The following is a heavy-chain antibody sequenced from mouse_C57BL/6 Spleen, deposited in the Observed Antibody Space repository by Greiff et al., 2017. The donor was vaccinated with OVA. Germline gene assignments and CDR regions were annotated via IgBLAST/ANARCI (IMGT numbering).Heavy chain of an antibody. CDR1: GYTFTSYW. Sequence: VKLQQPGAELVKPGASVKMSCKASGYTFTSYWITWVKQRPGQGLEWIGDIYPGSGSTNYNEKFKSKATLTVDTSSSTAYMQLSSLTSEDSAVYYCARRYYGSSPYAMDYWGQGTSVTVSS. CDR2: IYPGSGST. D-gene: IGHD1-1*01. J-gene: IGHJ4*01. V-gene: IGHV1-55*01. CDR3: ARRYYGSSPYAMDY.